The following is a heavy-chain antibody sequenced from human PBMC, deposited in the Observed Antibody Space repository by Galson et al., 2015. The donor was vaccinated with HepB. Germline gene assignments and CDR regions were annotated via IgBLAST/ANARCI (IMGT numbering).Heavy chain of an antibody. Sequence: SLRLSCAASGFTFSSYGMHWIRLAPGKGLEWVAYISYDGSDKSYADSVKGRFTISRDKSKETLYLQLNSLRAGDTAVYSCARVKDSYYFDYWGQGTLVTVSS. CDR1: GFTFSSYG. CDR3: ARVKDSYYFDY. CDR2: ISYDGSDK. J-gene: IGHJ4*02. D-gene: IGHD2-21*01. V-gene: IGHV3-30*03.